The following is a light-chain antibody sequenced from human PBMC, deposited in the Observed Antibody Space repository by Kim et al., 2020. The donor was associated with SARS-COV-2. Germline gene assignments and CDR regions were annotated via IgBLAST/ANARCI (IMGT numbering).Light chain of an antibody. CDR3: AAWDDSLTGYV. V-gene: IGLV1-44*01. CDR2: NNF. CDR1: ISNVGRNT. Sequence: GQTVTITCSGGISNVGRNTVNLFQQIPGTAPKLLTYNNFQRASGVPARFSASKSGTSASLAISGLQSDDEADYHCAAWDDSLTGYVFGSGTKVTVL. J-gene: IGLJ1*01.